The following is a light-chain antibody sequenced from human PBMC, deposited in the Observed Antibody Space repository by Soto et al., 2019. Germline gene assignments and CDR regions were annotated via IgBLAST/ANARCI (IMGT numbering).Light chain of an antibody. CDR2: EDS. CDR1: SSDVGNYNL. V-gene: IGLV2-23*01. J-gene: IGLJ2*01. Sequence: QSVLTQPASVSGSPGQSITISCTGTSSDVGNYNLVSWYQQHPGKAPKLLIYEDSKRPSGVSNRFSGSKSGNTASLTISGLQAEDEADYYCSSYVSGSTLVFGGGTKLTVL. CDR3: SSYVSGSTLV.